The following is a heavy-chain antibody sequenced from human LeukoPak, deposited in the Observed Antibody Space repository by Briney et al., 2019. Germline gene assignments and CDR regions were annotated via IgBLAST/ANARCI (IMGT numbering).Heavy chain of an antibody. D-gene: IGHD3-10*01. CDR2: IYYSGST. Sequence: SEALSLTCTASGGSISSYYWSWIRQPPGKGLECIGYIYYSGSTNYNPSLKSRVTISVDTSKNQFSLKLSSVTAADTAVYYCARKRFGANWFDPWGQGTLVTVSS. CDR3: ARKRFGANWFDP. CDR1: GGSISSYY. J-gene: IGHJ5*02. V-gene: IGHV4-59*01.